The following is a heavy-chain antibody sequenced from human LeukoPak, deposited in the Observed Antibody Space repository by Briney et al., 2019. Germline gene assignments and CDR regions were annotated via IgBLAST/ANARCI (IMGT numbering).Heavy chain of an antibody. V-gene: IGHV3-23*01. CDR3: ARSDSSGYYYFDY. J-gene: IGHJ4*02. CDR2: ISGSGGST. D-gene: IGHD3-22*01. Sequence: GGSLRLSCEASGFTFSSYAMSWVRQAPGKGLEWVSAISGSGGSTYYADSVKGRFTISRDNSKNTLYLQMNSLRAEDTAVYYCARSDSSGYYYFDYWGQGTLVTVSS. CDR1: GFTFSSYA.